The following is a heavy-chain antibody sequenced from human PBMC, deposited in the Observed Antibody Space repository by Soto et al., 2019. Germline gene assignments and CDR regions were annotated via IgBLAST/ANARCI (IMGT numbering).Heavy chain of an antibody. D-gene: IGHD6-19*01. CDR2: ISYSGST. J-gene: IGHJ4*02. CDR1: GGSITSRTYY. CDR3: ARHRVEVAATGFDF. V-gene: IGHV4-39*01. Sequence: SETLSLTCTVSGGSITSRTYYWAWIRQPPGKGLEWIGSISYSGSTFHSPSLKSRVTISADMSKNQFSLKVNSVTAADTDIYYCARHRVEVAATGFDFWGQGILVTVSS.